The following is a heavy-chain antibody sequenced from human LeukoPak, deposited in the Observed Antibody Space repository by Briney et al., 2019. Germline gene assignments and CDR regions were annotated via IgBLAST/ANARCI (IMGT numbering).Heavy chain of an antibody. J-gene: IGHJ4*02. CDR3: ARWGFFATMIVVVGFDY. CDR1: GFTFSGYS. D-gene: IGHD3-22*01. Sequence: GGSLRLSCAASGFTFSGYSMNWVRQAPGKGLEWVSSISSSSSYIYYADSVKGRFTISRDNAKNSLYLQMNSLRAEDTAVYYCARWGFFATMIVVVGFDYWGQGTRVTVSS. V-gene: IGHV3-21*01. CDR2: ISSSSSYI.